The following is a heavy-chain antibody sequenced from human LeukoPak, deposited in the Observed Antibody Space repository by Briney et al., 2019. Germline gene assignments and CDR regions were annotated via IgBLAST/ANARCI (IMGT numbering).Heavy chain of an antibody. V-gene: IGHV3-74*01. Sequence: PGGSLRLSCVASGFTFSSDWMHWVRHAPGKGLVWVSRINGAGTSISYADSVKGRFTISRDNAKNTLYLQMNSLRAEDSAAYYCLRSRGNSYGYWDSWGQGTLVTVSS. CDR2: INGAGTSI. D-gene: IGHD5-18*01. CDR1: GFTFSSDW. J-gene: IGHJ1*01. CDR3: LRSRGNSYGYWDS.